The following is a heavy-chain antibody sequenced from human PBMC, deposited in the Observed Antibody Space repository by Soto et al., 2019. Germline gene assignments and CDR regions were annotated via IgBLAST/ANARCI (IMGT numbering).Heavy chain of an antibody. CDR3: ARQPAAIMVPPYGMDV. V-gene: IGHV1-18*01. Sequence: QVQLVQSGAEVKKPGASVKVSCKASGYTFTSYGISWVRQAPGQGLEWMGWISAYNGNTNYAQKLQGRVTMTTDTPTRTAYMELRSLRSDETVVYCCARQPAAIMVPPYGMDVWGQGTTVTVSS. D-gene: IGHD2-2*01. J-gene: IGHJ6*02. CDR1: GYTFTSYG. CDR2: ISAYNGNT.